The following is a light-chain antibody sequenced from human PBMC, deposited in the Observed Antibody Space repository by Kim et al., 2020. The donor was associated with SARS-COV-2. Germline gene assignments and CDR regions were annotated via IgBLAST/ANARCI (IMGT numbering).Light chain of an antibody. CDR3: QVWDSSSDHRVV. J-gene: IGLJ3*02. CDR1: NIGSKS. CDR2: YDS. Sequence: SYVLTQSPSVSVAPGKTARITCGESNIGSKSVHWYQQKPGQAPLLVISYDSDRPSGIPERFSGSNSGNTATLTISRVEAGDEADYYCQVWDSSSDHRVVFGGGTQLTVL. V-gene: IGLV3-21*04.